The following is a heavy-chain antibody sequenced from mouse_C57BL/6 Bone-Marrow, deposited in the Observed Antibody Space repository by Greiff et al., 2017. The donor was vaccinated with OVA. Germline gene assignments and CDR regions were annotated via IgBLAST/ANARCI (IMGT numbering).Heavy chain of an antibody. Sequence: EVQLMESGGGLVKPGGSLKLSCAASGFTFSDYGMHWVRQAPEKGLEWVAYISSGSSTIYYADTVKGRFTLSRDNAKNTLFLQMTSLRSEDTAMYYCARINYWYFDVWGTGTTVTVSS. CDR3: ARINYWYFDV. V-gene: IGHV5-17*01. CDR2: ISSGSSTI. J-gene: IGHJ1*03. CDR1: GFTFSDYG.